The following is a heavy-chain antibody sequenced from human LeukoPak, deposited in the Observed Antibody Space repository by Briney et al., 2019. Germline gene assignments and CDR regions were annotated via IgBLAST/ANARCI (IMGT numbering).Heavy chain of an antibody. CDR3: ARDFPGIGRGTFDF. J-gene: IGHJ3*01. Sequence: GGSLRLSCEASGFTFSSYWMNWVRLTPGKGLEWVAKINQDGSDMYYVDSVKGRFFVSRDNARNLVYLQMNSLRVDDTAVYYCARDFPGIGRGTFDFWGQGTIIIVSS. CDR2: INQDGSDM. D-gene: IGHD3-10*01. CDR1: GFTFSSYW. V-gene: IGHV3-7*03.